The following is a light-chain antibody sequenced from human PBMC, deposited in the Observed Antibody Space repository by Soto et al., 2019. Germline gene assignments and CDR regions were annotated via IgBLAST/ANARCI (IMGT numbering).Light chain of an antibody. CDR1: QSISDT. CDR3: QQYNDNWPT. CDR2: SAS. J-gene: IGKJ1*01. V-gene: IGKV3-15*01. Sequence: EIVITQSPATLSVSPGGRATLSCRASQSISDTLAWYQQKPGQAPRLLIYSASRGATGFPARFSGSGSGTDFTLTISRLEPEDFAVYYCQQYNDNWPTFGQGTKVDIK.